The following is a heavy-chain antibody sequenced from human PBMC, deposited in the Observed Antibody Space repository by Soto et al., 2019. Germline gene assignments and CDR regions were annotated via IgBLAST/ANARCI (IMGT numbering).Heavy chain of an antibody. J-gene: IGHJ6*02. CDR2: IYYSGST. Sequence: QVQLQESGPGLVKPSETLSLTCTVSGGSISSYYWSWIRQPPGKGLEWIGYIYYSGSTNYNPSLKSRVTISVATSKNQFSLKLSSVTAADTAVYYCARDLEYSSSSHGMDVWGQGTTVTVSS. CDR1: GGSISSYY. D-gene: IGHD6-6*01. CDR3: ARDLEYSSSSHGMDV. V-gene: IGHV4-59*01.